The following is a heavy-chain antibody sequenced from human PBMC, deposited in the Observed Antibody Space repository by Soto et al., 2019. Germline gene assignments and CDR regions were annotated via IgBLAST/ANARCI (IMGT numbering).Heavy chain of an antibody. J-gene: IGHJ6*02. Sequence: AASVKVSCKASRYTFTRYGISWVRQAPGQGLEWMGWISTYNENTKYAQKFQGRVTLTTDTSTSTAYMELRSLTSDDTAVYYCAREGYCSSGSCALYSHEFFGMDVWGQGTTVTVSS. V-gene: IGHV1-18*01. CDR2: ISTYNENT. CDR1: RYTFTRYG. D-gene: IGHD2-15*01. CDR3: AREGYCSSGSCALYSHEFFGMDV.